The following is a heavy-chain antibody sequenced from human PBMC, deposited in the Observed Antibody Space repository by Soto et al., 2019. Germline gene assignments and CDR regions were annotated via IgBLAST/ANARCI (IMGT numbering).Heavy chain of an antibody. CDR3: ARDQTPTNDFWSGLGQKPFDY. Sequence: GGSLRLSCAASGFTFSSYSMNWVRQAPGKGLEWVSSISSSSSYIYYADSVKGRFTISRDNAKNSLYLQMNSLRAQDTAVYYCARDQTPTNDFWSGLGQKPFDYWGQGTLVTVSS. V-gene: IGHV3-21*01. CDR1: GFTFSSYS. CDR2: ISSSSSYI. J-gene: IGHJ4*02. D-gene: IGHD3-3*01.